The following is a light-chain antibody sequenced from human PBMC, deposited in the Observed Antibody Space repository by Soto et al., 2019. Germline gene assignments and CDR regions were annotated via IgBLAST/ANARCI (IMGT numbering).Light chain of an antibody. CDR1: QSVSSN. V-gene: IGKV3-15*01. CDR3: QQYKNRPPT. J-gene: IGKJ5*01. Sequence: EIVMTQSPATLSVSPGERATLSCRASQSVSSNLAWYQQKPGQAPRRLIYGASTRATGITARFSGSGSGTEFTLTISSLQSEDFAVYYCQQYKNRPPTFGQGTRLEIK. CDR2: GAS.